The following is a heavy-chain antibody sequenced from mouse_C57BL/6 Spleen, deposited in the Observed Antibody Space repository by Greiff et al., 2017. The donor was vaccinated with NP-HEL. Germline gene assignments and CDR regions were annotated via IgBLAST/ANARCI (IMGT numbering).Heavy chain of an antibody. CDR3: AREGYYGAYWYFDV. Sequence: VQLQQSGAELVRPGASVKLSCKASGYTFTDYYINWVKQRPGQGLEWIARIYPGSGNTYYNEKFKGKATLTAEKSSSTAYMQLSSLTSEDSAVYFCAREGYYGAYWYFDVWGTGTTVTVSS. CDR1: GYTFTDYY. D-gene: IGHD1-1*01. CDR2: IYPGSGNT. V-gene: IGHV1-76*01. J-gene: IGHJ1*03.